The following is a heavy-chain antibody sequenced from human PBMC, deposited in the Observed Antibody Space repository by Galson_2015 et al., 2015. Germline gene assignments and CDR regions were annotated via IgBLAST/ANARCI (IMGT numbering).Heavy chain of an antibody. CDR3: ARLAWAGDRRGIDS. CDR1: GFTLTNYW. D-gene: IGHD3-16*01. CDR2: IKEDGSAK. J-gene: IGHJ4*02. Sequence: LRLSCAVSGFTLTNYWMSWVRQAPGKGLEWVANIKEDGSAKYYVDSAKDRFTVSRDNARNSLFLQMDSLRAEDTAVYFCARLAWAGDRRGIDSWGQGTLVTVSS. V-gene: IGHV3-7*01.